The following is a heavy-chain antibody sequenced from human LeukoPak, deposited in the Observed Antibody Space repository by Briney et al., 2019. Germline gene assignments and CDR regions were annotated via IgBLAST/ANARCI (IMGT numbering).Heavy chain of an antibody. Sequence: SETLSLTCTVSGGSISSYSWGWIRQAPGKGLEWIGNIYYSGSTNYNPSLKSRVTISVDTSRNQFSLKLSSVTAADTAVYYCARDLAAAGTRVFDYWGQGTLVTVSS. V-gene: IGHV4-59*12. D-gene: IGHD6-13*01. J-gene: IGHJ4*02. CDR3: ARDLAAAGTRVFDY. CDR1: GGSISSYS. CDR2: IYYSGST.